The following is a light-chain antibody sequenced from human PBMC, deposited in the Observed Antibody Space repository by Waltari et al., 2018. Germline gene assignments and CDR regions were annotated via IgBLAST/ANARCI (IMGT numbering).Light chain of an antibody. J-gene: IGKJ5*01. CDR3: QQYNNWLSVT. CDR1: QTIDNN. CDR2: GAS. V-gene: IGKV3-15*01. Sequence: EIVVTQSPATLSVSPGERATLSCRTSQTIDNNLAWYQQKPGQTPRLPIYGASTRAIGIPARFSGSGFGTEFTLTISSLQSEDFAVYYCQQYNNWLSVTFGQGTRLEI.